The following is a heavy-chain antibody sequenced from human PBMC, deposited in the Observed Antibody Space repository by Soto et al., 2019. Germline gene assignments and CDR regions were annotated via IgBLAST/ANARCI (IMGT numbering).Heavy chain of an antibody. CDR1: GYTFTAQY. CDR2: INPTTGAT. Sequence: QVQLVQSGAEVKEPGASVKVSCQASGYTFTAQYLHWVRKAPGAGLEWMGWINPTTGATRYAQKFRGRVTMTRDKSMSTAQLEVRSLRPDDTAVYYCAKGDSSWVSWFDTWGQGTLVTVSS. CDR3: AKGDSSWVSWFDT. J-gene: IGHJ5*02. V-gene: IGHV1-2*02. D-gene: IGHD6-19*01.